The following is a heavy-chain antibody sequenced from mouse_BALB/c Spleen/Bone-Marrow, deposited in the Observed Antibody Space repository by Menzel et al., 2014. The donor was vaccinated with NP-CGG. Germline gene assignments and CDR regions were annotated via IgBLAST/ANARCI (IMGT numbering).Heavy chain of an antibody. J-gene: IGHJ2*01. CDR1: GYTFTDTW. CDR3: ARDY. V-gene: IGHV1-7*01. Sequence: VKLVESGPELEKPGASVKMSCKASGYTFTDTWIHWIKQRPGQGLEWIGYINPSTGYAEYNQNFKDKATLTVDKSSSTAYMQLSSLTSEDSAVYYCARDYWDQGTTLTVSS. CDR2: INPSTGYA.